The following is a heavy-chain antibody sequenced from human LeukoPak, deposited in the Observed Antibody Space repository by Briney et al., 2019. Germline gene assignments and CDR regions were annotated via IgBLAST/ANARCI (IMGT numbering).Heavy chain of an antibody. CDR2: IYWDDDK. D-gene: IGHD6-19*01. J-gene: IGHJ4*02. V-gene: IGHV2-5*02. CDR1: GSSLSTIGVG. CDR3: AHTHSIAVAFDY. Sequence: SGPTLVNPTQPLTLTCIFSGSSLSTIGVGVAWIRQPPGKALESLALIYWDDDKRYSPSLRSRLTITKDTSKNQVLLTMTNMDPVDTATYYCAHTHSIAVAFDYWGRGTLVTVSS.